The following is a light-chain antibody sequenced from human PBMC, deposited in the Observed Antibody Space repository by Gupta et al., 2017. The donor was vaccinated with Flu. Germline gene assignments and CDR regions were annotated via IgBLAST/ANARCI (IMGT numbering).Light chain of an antibody. CDR1: SSRSGTNY. CDR2: DNN. J-gene: IGLJ2*01. CDR3: GTWDSSMDIGV. V-gene: IGLV1-51*01. Sequence: RSSRSGTNYVSGYQQSPGEAPKLLIYDNNVRPSGIPDRFSGSKSGTTATLGITGLQTGDEAVYYCGTWDSSMDIGVFGGGTKLTVL.